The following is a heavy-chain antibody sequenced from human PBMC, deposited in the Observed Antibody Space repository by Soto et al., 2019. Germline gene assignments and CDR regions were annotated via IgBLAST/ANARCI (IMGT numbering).Heavy chain of an antibody. CDR2: IDDSGTT. CDR3: ARGYMGYAWRD. CDR1: GGSISSYY. Sequence: QVQLQGSGPGLVKPSETLSLTCTVSGGSISSYYWSWIRQSPGKGLEWIGYIDDSGTTNYNPSLKSRVTISRDTSKSQFSLKLSSVTAADTAVYYCARGYMGYAWRDWDQGTLVTVSA. D-gene: IGHD2-2*01. V-gene: IGHV4-59*12. J-gene: IGHJ4*02.